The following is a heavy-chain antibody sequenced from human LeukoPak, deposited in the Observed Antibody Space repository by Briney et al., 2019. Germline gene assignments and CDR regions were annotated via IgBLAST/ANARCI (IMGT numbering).Heavy chain of an antibody. D-gene: IGHD3-10*01. J-gene: IGHJ4*02. CDR1: GFTLSNAW. CDR3: TTSLPLWFGELNDY. Sequence: KTGGSLRLSCAASGFTLSNAWMSWVRQAPGKGLEWVGRIKSKTDGGTTDYAAPVKGRFTISRDDSKNTLYLQMNSLNTEDTAVYYCTTSLPLWFGELNDYWGQGTLVTVSS. V-gene: IGHV3-15*01. CDR2: IKSKTDGGTT.